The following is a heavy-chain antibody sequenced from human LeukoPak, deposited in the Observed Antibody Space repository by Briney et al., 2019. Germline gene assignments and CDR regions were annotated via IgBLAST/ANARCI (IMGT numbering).Heavy chain of an antibody. V-gene: IGHV3-21*01. CDR1: GFTFSSYS. Sequence: GGSLRLSCAASGFTFSSYSMNWVRQAPGKGLEWVSSINSSSSYIYYADSVKGRFTISRDNAKNSLYLQMNSLRAEDTAVYYCARDKWSHYYGSGRGWGTNWFDPWGQGTLVTVSS. J-gene: IGHJ5*02. CDR2: INSSSSYI. D-gene: IGHD3-10*01. CDR3: ARDKWSHYYGSGRGWGTNWFDP.